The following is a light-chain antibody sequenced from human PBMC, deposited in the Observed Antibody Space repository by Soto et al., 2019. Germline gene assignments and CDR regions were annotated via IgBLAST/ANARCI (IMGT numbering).Light chain of an antibody. CDR2: EVS. J-gene: IGLJ1*01. V-gene: IGLV2-8*01. CDR3: SSYAGSSNV. Sequence: QSVLTQPPSASESPGQSVTISCTGVSGDVGGYTYVSWYQHYPGKAPKLLIYEVSKRPQGVPDRFTGSKFGNTASLTVSGLQPDDEADYYCSSYAGSSNVFGTGTKLTVL. CDR1: SGDVGGYTY.